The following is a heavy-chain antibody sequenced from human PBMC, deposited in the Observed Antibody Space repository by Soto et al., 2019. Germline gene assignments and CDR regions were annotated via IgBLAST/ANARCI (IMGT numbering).Heavy chain of an antibody. CDR3: ARDLAY. Sequence: EVQLVESGGGLVQPGESLRLSCAASGFTFSNYWMTWVRQAPGKGLEWVANIKQDGSAKYYVDSVKGRFTISRDNAKSSLYLQMNSLRAADTAVYYCARDLAYWGQGPLVTVSS. J-gene: IGHJ4*02. CDR2: IKQDGSAK. V-gene: IGHV3-7*01. CDR1: GFTFSNYW. D-gene: IGHD3-16*01.